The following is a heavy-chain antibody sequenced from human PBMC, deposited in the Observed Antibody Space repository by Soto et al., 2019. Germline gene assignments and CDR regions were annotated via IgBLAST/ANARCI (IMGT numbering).Heavy chain of an antibody. J-gene: IGHJ5*02. D-gene: IGHD6-19*01. CDR2: IVLGNGNT. CDR1: GFTFSSSA. Sequence: QMHLVQSGPEVKRPGTSLKVSCKASGFTFSSSAVQWVRQARGQPLEWIGWIVLGNGNTNYAQTFQQRVTITRDMSTSTAYMEVRSLTSEDTAVYYCATRIGNIGWYWLDTWGQGTLVTVSS. CDR3: ATRIGNIGWYWLDT. V-gene: IGHV1-58*01.